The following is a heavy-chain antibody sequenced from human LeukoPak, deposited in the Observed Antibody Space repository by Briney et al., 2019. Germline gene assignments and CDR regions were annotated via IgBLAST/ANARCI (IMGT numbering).Heavy chain of an antibody. J-gene: IGHJ4*02. CDR3: ARANALYCSSTSCLFDY. Sequence: SAVTVSCKGSGYTFTEYYIHWGRQAPGQGAEGMAWINPNSGGTYYAQNFHDRITLTRDTSISTAYMELSRLRSDDTAIYYCARANALYCSSTSCLFDYWGQGPLVTVSS. CDR1: GYTFTEYY. D-gene: IGHD2-2*01. CDR2: INPNSGGT. V-gene: IGHV1-2*02.